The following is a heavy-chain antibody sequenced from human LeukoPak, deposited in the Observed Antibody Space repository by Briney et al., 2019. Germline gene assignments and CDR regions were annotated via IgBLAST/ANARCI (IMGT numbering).Heavy chain of an antibody. V-gene: IGHV1-2*06. J-gene: IGHJ4*02. D-gene: IGHD1-26*01. CDR1: GYTFADYF. CDR3: ARDVSSTPNWEFDY. CDR2: INANSGVT. Sequence: ASVRVSCKTSGYTFADYFIHWVRQAPGQGLEWMGRINANSGVTEYEQKFQGRVTMTRDTSISTAYVEVNWLISDDTAIYYCARDVSSTPNWEFDYWGQGTLVTVSS.